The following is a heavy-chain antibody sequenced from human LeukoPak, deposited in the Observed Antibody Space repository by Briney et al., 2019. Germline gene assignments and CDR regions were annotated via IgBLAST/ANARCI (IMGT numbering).Heavy chain of an antibody. CDR3: VRYPRLGGDDTGFDS. J-gene: IGHJ4*02. CDR1: GFIFSNYW. D-gene: IGHD2-21*01. CDR2: IDQDGSET. V-gene: IGHV3-7*01. Sequence: GGSLRLSCAASGFIFSNYWMNWVRQAPGKGLEWVASIDQDGSETNHVDSVKGRFTISRDNPKNSLSLQMNTLRAEDTAVYYCVRYPRLGGDDTGFDSWGQGTLVTVSS.